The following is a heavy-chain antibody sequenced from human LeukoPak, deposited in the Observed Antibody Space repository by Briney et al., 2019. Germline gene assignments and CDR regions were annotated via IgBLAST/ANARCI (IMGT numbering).Heavy chain of an antibody. D-gene: IGHD4-23*01. CDR1: GFTFNNFA. J-gene: IGHJ4*02. Sequence: GGSLRPFCAASGFTFNNFALSWVRQAPEKGLEWVATIIGRGGSSPHAASVKGRFTISRDNSNNTLYLHMSSLRADDTAVYYCAKHPGPYGGNPFNSWGLGMLVTVSS. CDR3: AKHPGPYGGNPFNS. CDR2: IIGRGGSS. V-gene: IGHV3-23*01.